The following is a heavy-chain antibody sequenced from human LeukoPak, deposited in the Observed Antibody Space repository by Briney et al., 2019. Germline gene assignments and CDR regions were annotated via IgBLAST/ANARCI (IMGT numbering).Heavy chain of an antibody. CDR3: AGGRPRGHCSGGSCYHNFDY. Sequence: AASVKVSCKASGATFISYAMSWVRQAPGQGLEWMGGIIPIFGTANYAQKFQGRVTITADKSTSTAYMEVSSLRSEDTAVYYCAGGRPRGHCSGGSCYHNFDYWGQGTLVTVSS. CDR2: IIPIFGTA. D-gene: IGHD2-15*01. CDR1: GATFISYA. J-gene: IGHJ4*02. V-gene: IGHV1-69*06.